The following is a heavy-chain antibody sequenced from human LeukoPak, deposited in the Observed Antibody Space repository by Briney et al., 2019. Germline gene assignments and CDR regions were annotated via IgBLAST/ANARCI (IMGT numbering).Heavy chain of an antibody. CDR2: ISSSNSYI. D-gene: IGHD1-26*01. CDR3: ARDGWVDY. V-gene: IGHV3-21*01. Sequence: GGSLRLSCAASGFTFSSYTMNWVRQAPGKGLEWVSHISSSNSYIYYADSVEGRFTISRDNAKNSLYLQMNSLRAEDTAVYYCARDGWVDYWGQGTLVTVSS. J-gene: IGHJ4*02. CDR1: GFTFSSYT.